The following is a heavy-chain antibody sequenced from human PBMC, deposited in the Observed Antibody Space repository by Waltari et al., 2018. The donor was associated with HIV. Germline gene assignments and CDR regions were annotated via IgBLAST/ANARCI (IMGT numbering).Heavy chain of an antibody. CDR1: GYSFATYW. Sequence: EVQLVQSGAEVKQPGESLKISCKGSGYSFATYWIGWVRQMPGKGLEWMGIICPGDSDTRYSPSFQGQVTISAAKSIRTAYLQWSSLKASDTAMYDCTKGMYANQDYFDNWGQGTLVTVSS. CDR3: TKGMYANQDYFDN. CDR2: ICPGDSDT. D-gene: IGHD2-8*01. V-gene: IGHV5-51*03. J-gene: IGHJ4*02.